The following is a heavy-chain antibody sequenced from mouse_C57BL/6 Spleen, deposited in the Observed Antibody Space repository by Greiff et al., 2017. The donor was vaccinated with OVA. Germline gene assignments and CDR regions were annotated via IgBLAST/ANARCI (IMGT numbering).Heavy chain of an antibody. CDR3: ARSYYGSSYWYFDV. D-gene: IGHD1-1*01. Sequence: EVQRVESGPVLVKPGASVKMSCKASGYTFTDYYMNWVKQSHGKSLEWIGVINPYNGGTSYNQKFKGKATLTVDKSSSTAYMELNSLTSEDSAVYYCARSYYGSSYWYFDVWGTGTTVTVSS. J-gene: IGHJ1*03. CDR2: INPYNGGT. V-gene: IGHV1-19*01. CDR1: GYTFTDYY.